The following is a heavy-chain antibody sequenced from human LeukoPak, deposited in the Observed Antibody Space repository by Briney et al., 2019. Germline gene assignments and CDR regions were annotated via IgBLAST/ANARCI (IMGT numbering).Heavy chain of an antibody. Sequence: SQTLSLTCAIPGDIVSSNSVTWNWIRQSPSRGLEWLGMTYYRSTWYNDYAVSVRGRITVNPDTSKNQFSLHLNSVTPEDTAVYYCARRLTQYDCFDPWGQGILVTVSS. D-gene: IGHD2-2*01. J-gene: IGHJ5*02. V-gene: IGHV6-1*01. CDR2: TYYRSTWYN. CDR3: ARRLTQYDCFDP. CDR1: GDIVSSNSVT.